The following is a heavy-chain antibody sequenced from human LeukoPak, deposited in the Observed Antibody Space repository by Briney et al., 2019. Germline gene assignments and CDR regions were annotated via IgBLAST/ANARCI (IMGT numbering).Heavy chain of an antibody. CDR3: ARGRGYSYGRHFDY. CDR1: GFTFSSYE. Sequence: PGGSLRLSCAASGFTFSSYEMNWVRQAPGKGLEWIGEINHSGSTNYNPSLKSRVTISVDTSKNQFSLKLSSVTAADTAVYYCARGRGYSYGRHFDYWGQGTLVTVSS. J-gene: IGHJ4*02. V-gene: IGHV4-34*01. CDR2: INHSGST. D-gene: IGHD5-18*01.